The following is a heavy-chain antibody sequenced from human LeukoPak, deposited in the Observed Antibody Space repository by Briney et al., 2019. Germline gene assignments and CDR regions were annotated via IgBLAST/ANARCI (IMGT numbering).Heavy chain of an antibody. D-gene: IGHD3-22*01. Sequence: ASVKVSCKASGYTFTSYYMHWVRQAPGQGLEWMGIINPSGGSTSYAQKFQGRVTMTRDTSTSTVYMELSSLRSEDTAVYYCARNPEVYDSSGYPMYFDYWGQGTLVTVSS. CDR2: INPSGGST. CDR1: GYTFTSYY. CDR3: ARNPEVYDSSGYPMYFDY. J-gene: IGHJ4*02. V-gene: IGHV1-46*03.